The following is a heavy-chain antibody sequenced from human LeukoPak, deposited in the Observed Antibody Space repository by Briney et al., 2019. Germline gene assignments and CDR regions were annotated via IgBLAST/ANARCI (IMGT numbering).Heavy chain of an antibody. CDR1: GFTFSGYA. D-gene: IGHD5-24*01. CDR2: ISGSGAST. CDR3: ARRDGFHPFDY. Sequence: GGSLRLSCAASGFTFSGYAMSWVRQAPGKGLEWVSGISGSGASTYYADSVKGRFTISRDNSKNTLYLQMNSLRAEDTAIYYCARRDGFHPFDYWGQGTLVTVSS. J-gene: IGHJ4*02. V-gene: IGHV3-23*01.